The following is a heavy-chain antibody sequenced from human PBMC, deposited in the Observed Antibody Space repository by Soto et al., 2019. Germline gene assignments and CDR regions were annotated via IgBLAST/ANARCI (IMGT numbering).Heavy chain of an antibody. V-gene: IGHV5-51*01. CDR2: IYPGDSDT. Sequence: PGESLKISCKGSGYRFTTYWIGWVRQMPGKGLEWMGIIYPGDSDTRYSPSFQGQVTISADKSINTAYLQWSSLKASDTAMYYCARQYCINTSCYVGSDFWGQGTLVTVSS. CDR1: GYRFTTYW. CDR3: ARQYCINTSCYVGSDF. D-gene: IGHD2-2*01. J-gene: IGHJ4*02.